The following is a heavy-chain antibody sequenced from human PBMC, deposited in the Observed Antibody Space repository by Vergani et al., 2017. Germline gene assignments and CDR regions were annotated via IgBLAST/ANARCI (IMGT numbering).Heavy chain of an antibody. CDR1: GGTFSSYA. CDR2: IIPILGIA. CDR3: ASTVRGVHVGWFDP. V-gene: IGHV1-69*04. D-gene: IGHD3-10*01. Sequence: QVQLVQSGAEVKKPGSSVKVSCKASGGTFSSYAISWVRQAPGQGLEWMGRIIPILGIANYAQKFQGRVTITADKSTSTADMELSSLRSEDTAVYYCASTVRGVHVGWFDPWGQGTLVTVSS. J-gene: IGHJ5*02.